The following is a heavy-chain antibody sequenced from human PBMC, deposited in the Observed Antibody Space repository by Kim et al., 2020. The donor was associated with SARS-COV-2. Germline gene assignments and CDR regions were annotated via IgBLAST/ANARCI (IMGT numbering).Heavy chain of an antibody. D-gene: IGHD6-13*01. Sequence: SQTLSLTCAISGDSVSSNSAAWNWIRQSPSRGLEWLGRTYYKSKWYNDNAVSVKSRITINPDTSKNQVSQQLNSVTPEDTAVYYGARQQQSLFDYWGPGTQVTLSS. CDR1: GDSVSSNSAA. CDR2: TYYKSKWYN. CDR3: ARQQQSLFDY. J-gene: IGHJ4*02. V-gene: IGHV6-1*01.